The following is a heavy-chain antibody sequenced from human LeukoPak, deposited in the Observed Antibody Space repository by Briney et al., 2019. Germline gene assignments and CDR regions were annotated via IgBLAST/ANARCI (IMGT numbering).Heavy chain of an antibody. V-gene: IGHV3-48*03. J-gene: IGHJ4*02. CDR2: ISSSGSTI. Sequence: QPGGSLRLSCAASGFTFSSYEMNWVRQAPGKGLEWVSYISSSGSTIYYADSVKGRFTISRDNAKNSLYLQMNSLRAEDTAVYYCARETGCRSTRCHYYFDYWGQGTLVTVSS. D-gene: IGHD2-2*01. CDR1: GFTFSSYE. CDR3: ARETGCRSTRCHYYFDY.